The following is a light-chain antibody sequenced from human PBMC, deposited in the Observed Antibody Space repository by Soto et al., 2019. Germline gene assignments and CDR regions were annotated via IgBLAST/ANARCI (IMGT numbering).Light chain of an antibody. V-gene: IGKV3-20*01. CDR2: GTS. J-gene: IGKJ2*01. CDR3: QQYGSSIYT. Sequence: ENVLTQSPGTLSLSPGARATLSCRASQSVDSNYLAWYQHKPGQPPRLLIYGTSSRATGIPDRFSGSGSGTDFILTINRLEPEDFAVYYCQQYGSSIYTCGQGTRLEIK. CDR1: QSVDSNY.